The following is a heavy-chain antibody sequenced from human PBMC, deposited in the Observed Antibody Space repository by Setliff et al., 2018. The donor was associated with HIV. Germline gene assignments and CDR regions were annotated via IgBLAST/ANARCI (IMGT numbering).Heavy chain of an antibody. CDR2: INSATGGT. Sequence: ASVMVSCKASGYTFTDNYIHWVRQAPGQGLEWMAWINSATGGTNYAQNFQGWATVTRDTSINTVYMELSSLKSDDTAVCYCARDYLHVLDIWGQGTMVTVSS. D-gene: IGHD3-10*02. V-gene: IGHV1-2*04. CDR1: GYTFTDNY. J-gene: IGHJ3*02. CDR3: ARDYLHVLDI.